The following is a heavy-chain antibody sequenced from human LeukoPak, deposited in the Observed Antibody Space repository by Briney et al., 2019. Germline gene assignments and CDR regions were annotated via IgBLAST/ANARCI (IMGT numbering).Heavy chain of an antibody. CDR1: GYSFTDYW. CDR2: IYPSDSGT. J-gene: IGHJ4*02. V-gene: IGHV5-51*01. Sequence: PGESLKISCKTSGYSFTDYWIGWVRQMPGKGLEWMGFIYPSDSGTRYSPSFQGQVTISADKSISTVYLYWSSLRASDTAIYYCVRAEDYLWEKHCYSYHFDFWGQGTLVTVSS. D-gene: IGHD3-16*01. CDR3: VRAEDYLWEKHCYSYHFDF.